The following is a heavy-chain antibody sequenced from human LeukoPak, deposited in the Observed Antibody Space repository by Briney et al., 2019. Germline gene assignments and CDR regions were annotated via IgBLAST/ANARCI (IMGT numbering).Heavy chain of an antibody. CDR2: ITGSGGRT. D-gene: IGHD2-2*01. Sequence: GGSLRLSCAASGFTFSSYAMNWVRQAPGKGLEWVSAITGSGGRTYYADSVKGRFTISRDNSKNTLYLQMNNLRTEDMAVYYCAKSDIIVVSDAKGNWFDPWGQGSLVTVSS. J-gene: IGHJ5*02. V-gene: IGHV3-23*01. CDR3: AKSDIIVVSDAKGNWFDP. CDR1: GFTFSSYA.